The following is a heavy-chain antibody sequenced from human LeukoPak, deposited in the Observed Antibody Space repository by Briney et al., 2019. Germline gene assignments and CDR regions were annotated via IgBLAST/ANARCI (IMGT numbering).Heavy chain of an antibody. D-gene: IGHD3-22*01. Sequence: KPSETLSLTCTVSGGSISSGGYYWSWIRQHPGKGLEWIGYIYYSGSTYYNPSLKSRVTISVDTSKNQFSLKLSSVTAADTAVYYCARVESMDYYDSSGFFQHWGQGTLVTVSS. CDR3: ARVESMDYYDSSGFFQH. V-gene: IGHV4-31*03. J-gene: IGHJ1*01. CDR2: IYYSGST. CDR1: GGSISSGGYY.